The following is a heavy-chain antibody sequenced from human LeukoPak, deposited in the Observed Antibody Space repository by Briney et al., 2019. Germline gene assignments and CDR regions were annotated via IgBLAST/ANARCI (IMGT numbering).Heavy chain of an antibody. CDR1: GFTFSSYS. D-gene: IGHD5-18*01. V-gene: IGHV3-33*08. J-gene: IGHJ4*02. Sequence: GGSLRLSCAASGFTFSSYSMNWVRQAPGKGLEWVAVIWYDGSNKYYADSVKGRFTISRDSSKNTLYLQMNSLRAEDAAVYYCAKGVYTYGSMLLGFDDWGQGTLVTVSS. CDR2: IWYDGSNK. CDR3: AKGVYTYGSMLLGFDD.